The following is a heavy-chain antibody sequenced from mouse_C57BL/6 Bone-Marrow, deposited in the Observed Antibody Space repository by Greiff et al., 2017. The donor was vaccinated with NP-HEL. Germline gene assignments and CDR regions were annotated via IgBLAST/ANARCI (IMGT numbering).Heavy chain of an antibody. Sequence: QVQLQQSGAELVRPGASVKLSCKASGYTFTDYYINWVKQRPGQGLEWIARIYPGSGNTYYNEKFKGKDTLTAEKSSSTAYMQLSSLTYEDSAVYFCARRGYYYGSHAMDYWGQGTAVTVSS. CDR1: GYTFTDYY. V-gene: IGHV1-76*01. J-gene: IGHJ4*01. D-gene: IGHD1-1*01. CDR3: ARRGYYYGSHAMDY. CDR2: IYPGSGNT.